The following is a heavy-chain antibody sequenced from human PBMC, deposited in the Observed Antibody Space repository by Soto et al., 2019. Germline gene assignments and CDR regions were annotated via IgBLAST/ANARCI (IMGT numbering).Heavy chain of an antibody. CDR2: IKSKTDGGTT. Sequence: ESGGGLVKPGGSLRLSCAASGFTFSNAWMSWVRQVPGKGLEWVGRIKSKTDGGTTDYAAPVKGRFTISRDDSKNTLYLQMNSLKTEHTAVYYCTTDDYDIVTGYYNGGTLFDYWGQGTLVTVSS. V-gene: IGHV3-15*01. CDR1: GFTFSNAW. J-gene: IGHJ4*02. D-gene: IGHD3-9*01. CDR3: TTDDYDIVTGYYNGGTLFDY.